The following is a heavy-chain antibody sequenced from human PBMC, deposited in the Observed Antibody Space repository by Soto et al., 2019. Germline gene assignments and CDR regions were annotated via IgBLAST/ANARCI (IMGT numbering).Heavy chain of an antibody. CDR3: ARLPYSSPWSWGMDV. V-gene: IGHV5-10-1*01. Sequence: PGESLKISCKGSGYSFTSYWISWVRQMPGKGLEWMGRIDPSDSYTNYSPSFQGHVTISADKSISTAYLQWSSLKASDTAMYYCARLPYSSPWSWGMDVWGQGTTVTVSS. J-gene: IGHJ6*02. CDR1: GYSFTSYW. D-gene: IGHD6-13*01. CDR2: IDPSDSYT.